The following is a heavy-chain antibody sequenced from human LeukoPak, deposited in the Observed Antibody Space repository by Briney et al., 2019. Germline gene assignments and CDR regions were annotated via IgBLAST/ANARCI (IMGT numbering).Heavy chain of an antibody. V-gene: IGHV4-59*01. CDR1: GGSMRLFY. J-gene: IGHJ4*02. Sequence: PSETLSLTCSVSGGSMRLFYWSWIRQPPGKGLEWIGYIYYSGSTNYNPSLKSRVTISVDTSKNQFSLKLSSVTAADTAVYYCAREIPGIVGATYFDYWGQGTLVTVSS. CDR3: AREIPGIVGATYFDY. CDR2: IYYSGST. D-gene: IGHD1-26*01.